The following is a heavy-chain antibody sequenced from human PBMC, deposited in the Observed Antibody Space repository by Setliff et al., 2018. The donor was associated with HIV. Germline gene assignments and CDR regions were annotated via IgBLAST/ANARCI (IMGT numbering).Heavy chain of an antibody. CDR2: IYTSGST. CDR3: ARDSPKGLQYYYYGLDV. CDR1: GGSITPHY. Sequence: SETLSLTCTVSGGSITPHYWSWIRQPAGKGLEWIGHIYTSGSTNYNPSLKSRVTISIDTSRNQFSLKLNSVSAADTAIYYCARDSPKGLQYYYYGLDVWGQGTTVTVSS. V-gene: IGHV4-4*07. J-gene: IGHJ6*02.